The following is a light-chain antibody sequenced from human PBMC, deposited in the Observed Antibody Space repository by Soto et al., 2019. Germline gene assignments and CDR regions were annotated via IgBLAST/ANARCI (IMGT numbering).Light chain of an antibody. V-gene: IGLV1-51*02. J-gene: IGLJ1*01. CDR1: SSNIGNYY. Sequence: QSVLTQPPSVSAAPGQKVTMSYSGCSSNIGNYYVSWHQQLPGTAPKLLIYENDKRPSGIPDRFSGSKSGTSATLGITGLQAGDEADYYCGTWDSSLSIFVFGTGTKVTVL. CDR3: GTWDSSLSIFV. CDR2: END.